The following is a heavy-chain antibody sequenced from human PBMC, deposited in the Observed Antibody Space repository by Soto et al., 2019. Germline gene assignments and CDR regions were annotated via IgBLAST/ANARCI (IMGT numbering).Heavy chain of an antibody. Sequence: EGQLLESGGGLVQPGGSLRLYCAASGFTFSRYAMSWVRQAPGKGLEWVSAISGSGGSTYYADSVKGRFTISRDNSKNTLYLQMNSLRAEDTAVYYCAKHGGYYDILTGYTPNFDYWGQGTLVTVSS. CDR1: GFTFSRYA. J-gene: IGHJ4*02. D-gene: IGHD3-9*01. V-gene: IGHV3-23*01. CDR2: ISGSGGST. CDR3: AKHGGYYDILTGYTPNFDY.